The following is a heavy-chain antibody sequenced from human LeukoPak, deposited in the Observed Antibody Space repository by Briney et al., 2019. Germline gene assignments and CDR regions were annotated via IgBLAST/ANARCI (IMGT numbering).Heavy chain of an antibody. V-gene: IGHV4-30-4*08. J-gene: IGHJ3*02. Sequence: SETLSLTCTVSGGSISSGDYYWSWIRQPPGKGLVWIGYIYYSGSTYYNPSLKSRVTISVDTSKNQFSLKLSSVTAADTAVYYCARALTLGDDAFDIWGQGTMVTVSS. CDR1: GGSISSGDYY. D-gene: IGHD3-10*01. CDR2: IYYSGST. CDR3: ARALTLGDDAFDI.